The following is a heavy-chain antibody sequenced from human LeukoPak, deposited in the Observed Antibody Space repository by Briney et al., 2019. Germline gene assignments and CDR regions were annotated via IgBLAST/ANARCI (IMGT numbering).Heavy chain of an antibody. CDR3: AKHFGGMVASILDYFDY. CDR2: MSAYNGNT. D-gene: IGHD3-3*01. J-gene: IGHJ4*02. Sequence: ASVKVSCKASLYTVTSYGISCVRQAPGPALEWMGWMSAYNGNTNYAQKLHGRVKMSTDASTSTAYMELRSLRSDDTAVYYCAKHFGGMVASILDYFDYWGQGTLVTVSS. V-gene: IGHV1-18*01. CDR1: LYTVTSYG.